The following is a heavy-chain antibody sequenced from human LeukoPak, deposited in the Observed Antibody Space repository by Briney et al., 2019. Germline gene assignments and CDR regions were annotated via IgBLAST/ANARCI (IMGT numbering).Heavy chain of an antibody. J-gene: IGHJ5*02. Sequence: GGSLRLSCAASGFTVSSTYMNWVRQAPGKGLEWVSVIYSGGSTYYADSVKGRFSISRHNSENTVYLQMNSLRPEDTAMYYCARGEFDPWGQGTLVTVSS. CDR2: IYSGGST. CDR3: ARGEFDP. CDR1: GFTVSSTY. V-gene: IGHV3-53*04.